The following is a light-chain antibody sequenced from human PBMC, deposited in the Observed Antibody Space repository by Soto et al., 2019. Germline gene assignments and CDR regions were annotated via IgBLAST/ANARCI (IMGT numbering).Light chain of an antibody. CDR1: SSDVGGYNY. J-gene: IGLJ1*01. CDR3: SSYTIRSTYV. CDR2: EVS. Sequence: QSVLTQPASVSGSPGQPITISCTGTSSDVGGYNYVSWYQQHPGKAPKLVIYEVSDRPSGVSNRFSGSKSGNTASLTISGIQAEDAADYYCSSYTIRSTYVFGTGTKVTVL. V-gene: IGLV2-14*01.